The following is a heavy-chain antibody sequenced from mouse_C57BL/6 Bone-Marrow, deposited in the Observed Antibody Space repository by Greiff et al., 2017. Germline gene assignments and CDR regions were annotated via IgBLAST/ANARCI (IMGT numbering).Heavy chain of an antibody. CDR1: GFTFSSYG. CDR2: ISRGGSYT. CDR3: ARRYYGSSPWFAY. Sequence: EVQLVESGGDLVKPGGSLKLSCAASGFTFSSYGMSWVRQTPDKRLEWVATISRGGSYTYYPDSVKGRFTFSRDNATNTLYLQMSSLKSEDTAMYYCARRYYGSSPWFAYWGQGTLVTVSA. V-gene: IGHV5-6*01. D-gene: IGHD1-1*01. J-gene: IGHJ3*01.